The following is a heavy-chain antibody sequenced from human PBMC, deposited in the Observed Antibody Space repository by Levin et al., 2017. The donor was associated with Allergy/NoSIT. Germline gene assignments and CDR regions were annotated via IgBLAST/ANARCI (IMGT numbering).Heavy chain of an antibody. V-gene: IGHV3-23*01. J-gene: IGHJ3*02. CDR2: ISGSGGST. CDR3: AKDLEQQSFAGAFDI. D-gene: IGHD6-13*01. CDR1: GFTFSSYA. Sequence: GESLKISCAASGFTFSSYAMSWVRQAPGKGLEWVSAISGSGGSTYYADSVKGRFTISRDNSKNTLYLQMNSLRAEDTAVYYCAKDLEQQSFAGAFDIWGQGTMVTVSS.